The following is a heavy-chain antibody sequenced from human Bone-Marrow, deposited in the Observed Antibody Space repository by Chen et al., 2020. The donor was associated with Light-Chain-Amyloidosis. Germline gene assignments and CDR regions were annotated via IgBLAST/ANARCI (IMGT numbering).Heavy chain of an antibody. CDR1: GFTFDDYA. V-gene: IGHV3-9*03. CDR2: ISWNSGSI. D-gene: IGHD6-6*01. Sequence: LESGGGLIQPGGSLRLSCAASGFTFDDYAMHWVRQAPGKGLEWVSGISWNSGSIGYADSVKGRFTISRDNAKNSLYLQMNSLRAEDMALYYCAKDPLHSSSGAFDIWGQGTMVTVSS. J-gene: IGHJ3*02. CDR3: AKDPLHSSSGAFDI.